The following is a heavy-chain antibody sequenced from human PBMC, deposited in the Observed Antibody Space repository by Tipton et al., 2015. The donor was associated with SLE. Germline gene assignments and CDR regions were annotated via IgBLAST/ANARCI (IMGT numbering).Heavy chain of an antibody. D-gene: IGHD4-17*01. Sequence: TLSLTCTVSGEFTSGLYWSRIRQPAGKGLEWVGRIYTSGSTNYNPSLKSRVTMSLDTSKNQFSLHLNSMTAADTAVYYGARSLRPTGDWYPDLWGRGTLVIVSS. CDR3: ARSLRPTGDWYPDL. J-gene: IGHJ2*01. CDR2: IYTSGST. CDR1: GEFTSGLY. V-gene: IGHV4-4*07.